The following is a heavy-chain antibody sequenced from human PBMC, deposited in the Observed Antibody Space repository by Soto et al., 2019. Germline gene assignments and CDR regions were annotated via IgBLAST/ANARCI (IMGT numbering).Heavy chain of an antibody. Sequence: QVQLVESGGGVVQPGTSLRLSCAASGFTFSSNGMHWVRQAPGKGLEWLAIIWYDASNENYADSVKGRFTISRDNSRNTLYLQMDSLRADDTAVYYCARWNLVGPTIDAFDLWGQGTMVTVSS. D-gene: IGHD1-26*01. CDR3: ARWNLVGPTIDAFDL. J-gene: IGHJ3*01. V-gene: IGHV3-33*01. CDR2: IWYDASNE. CDR1: GFTFSSNG.